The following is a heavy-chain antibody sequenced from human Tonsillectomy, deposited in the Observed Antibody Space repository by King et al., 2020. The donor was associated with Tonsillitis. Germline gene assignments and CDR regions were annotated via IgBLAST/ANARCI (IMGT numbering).Heavy chain of an antibody. D-gene: IGHD4-17*01. J-gene: IGHJ4*02. V-gene: IGHV1-18*01. CDR1: GYTFASYG. CDR2: ISTYNGNT. CDR3: AALNYADYAAYV. Sequence: VQLVESGTEVKKPGASVKVSCKASGYTFASYGITWVRQAPGQGLECMGWISTYNGNTKYVQKFQGRVTMTTDTSTSTAYMELRSLRSDDTAVYYCAALNYADYAAYVGGQGTLVTVSS.